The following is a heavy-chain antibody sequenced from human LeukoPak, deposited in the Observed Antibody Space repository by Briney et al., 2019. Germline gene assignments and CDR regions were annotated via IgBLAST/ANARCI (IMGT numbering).Heavy chain of an antibody. CDR2: IIPIFGTA. V-gene: IGHV1-69*05. CDR1: GGTFSSYA. Sequence: ASVKVSCKASGGTFSSYAISWVRQAPGQGLEWMGGIIPIFGTANYAQKFQGRVTFTTDESTSTAYMELSSLRSEDTAVYCCALFSTYYDAERWGQGTLVTVSS. CDR3: ALFSTYYDAER. D-gene: IGHD3-22*01. J-gene: IGHJ4*02.